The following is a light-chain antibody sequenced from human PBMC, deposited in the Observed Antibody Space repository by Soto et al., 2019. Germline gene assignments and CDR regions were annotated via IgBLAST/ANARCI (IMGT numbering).Light chain of an antibody. J-gene: IGKJ1*01. V-gene: IGKV1-5*03. CDR2: KAS. Sequence: DIQVTQSPSSLSASVVNTGTITCRASQGISNDVAWYQQKPGKAPKLLIYKASSLDSGVPSRFSGSGSGTEFTLTISSLQPDDFATYYCQHYNSYSEAFGQGTKADIK. CDR3: QHYNSYSEA. CDR1: QGISND.